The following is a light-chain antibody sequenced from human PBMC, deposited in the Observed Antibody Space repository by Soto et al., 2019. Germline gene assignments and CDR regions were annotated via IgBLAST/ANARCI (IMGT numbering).Light chain of an antibody. V-gene: IGKV3-15*01. CDR2: GAS. J-gene: IGKJ1*01. CDR3: QQYNNWPRT. CDR1: QSVSSN. Sequence: EIVMTQSPATLSVSPRERATLTCRASQSVSSNLGWYQQKPGQAPRRLIYGASTRATGITARFSGSRSGTESTFPISSLQSENFAVYYCQQYNNWPRTLGQGTKVYI.